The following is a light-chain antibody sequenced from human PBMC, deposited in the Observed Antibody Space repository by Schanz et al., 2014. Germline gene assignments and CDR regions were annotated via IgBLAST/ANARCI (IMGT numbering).Light chain of an antibody. V-gene: IGKV3-15*01. J-gene: IGKJ4*01. CDR3: QQYYSIPLT. Sequence: EIVMTQSPATLSVSPGERATLSCRASQSVNSNLAWFQQNPGQAPRLLIYGASTRATDIPARFSGSGSGTEFTLSVSSLQAEDVAVYYCQQYYSIPLTFGGGTKVEIK. CDR1: QSVNSN. CDR2: GAS.